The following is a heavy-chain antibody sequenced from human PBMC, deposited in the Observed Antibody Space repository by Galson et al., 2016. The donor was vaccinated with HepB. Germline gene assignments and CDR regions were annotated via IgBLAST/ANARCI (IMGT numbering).Heavy chain of an antibody. CDR2: ISYDATNK. CDR1: GFTFSNYA. CDR3: ARGESIWKYFSPPYEMDV. V-gene: IGHV3-30-3*01. D-gene: IGHD3-3*02. J-gene: IGHJ6*02. Sequence: SLRLSCAASGFTFSNYAMTRVRQAPGKGLEWMAVISYDATNKYYADSVKGRFTISRDNSKNTPYPQMNSLRAEDTAVHYCARGESIWKYFSPPYEMDVWGQGTTVTVSS.